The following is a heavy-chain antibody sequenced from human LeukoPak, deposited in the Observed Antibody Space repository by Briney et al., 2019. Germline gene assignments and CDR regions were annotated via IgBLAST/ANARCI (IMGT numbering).Heavy chain of an antibody. CDR1: GGSISSGSYY. Sequence: TLSLTCTVSGGSISSGSYYWSWIRQPAGKGLEWIGRIYTSGSTNYNPSLKSRVTISVDTSKNQFSLKLSSVTAADTAVYYCAREGYYDSSGYYTAFDIWGQGTMVTVSS. CDR3: AREGYYDSSGYYTAFDI. V-gene: IGHV4-61*02. D-gene: IGHD3-22*01. CDR2: IYTSGST. J-gene: IGHJ3*02.